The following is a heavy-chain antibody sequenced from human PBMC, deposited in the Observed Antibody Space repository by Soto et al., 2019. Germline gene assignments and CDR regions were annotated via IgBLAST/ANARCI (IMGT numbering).Heavy chain of an antibody. CDR2: ISSRSSFI. CDR1: GFTFSSYT. Sequence: PGGSLRLSCAASGFTFSSYTMNWVRQAPWKGLEWVSSISSRSSFIYYADSVKGRFTISRDNAKKSLYLQMNSLRAEDTAVYYCARSGYCNGGSCYVSDYWGQGTLVTVSS. CDR3: ARSGYCNGGSCYVSDY. D-gene: IGHD2-15*01. V-gene: IGHV3-21*01. J-gene: IGHJ4*02.